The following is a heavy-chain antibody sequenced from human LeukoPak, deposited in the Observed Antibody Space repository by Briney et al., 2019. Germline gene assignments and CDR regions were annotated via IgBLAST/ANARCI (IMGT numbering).Heavy chain of an antibody. V-gene: IGHV4-59*01. D-gene: IGHD4-11*01. CDR1: GGSISGYY. J-gene: IGHJ4*02. CDR2: IYNSGST. CDR3: ARDGLQGSIL. Sequence: PSETLSLTCTVSGGSISGYYWSWIPQPPGRGREWIRYIYNSGSTTYNPSLKSRVTISVDTSMNQFSLRLRSVTAVDTAVYYCARDGLQGSILWGQGTLVTVSS.